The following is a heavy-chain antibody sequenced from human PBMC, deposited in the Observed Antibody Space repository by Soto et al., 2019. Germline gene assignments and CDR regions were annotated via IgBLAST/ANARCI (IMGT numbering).Heavy chain of an antibody. V-gene: IGHV3-23*01. J-gene: IGHJ4*02. CDR1: GFTFSTYD. Sequence: GGSLRLSCAASGFTFSTYDLNWVRQAPGEGLEWVSSISDTGGSTNYADSVKGRFVISRDNSKNTLYLRMNSLRAEDTAVYYCAKPAYDILTGYRRRTPGFHFDSWGQGTRVTVSS. CDR3: AKPAYDILTGYRRRTPGFHFDS. D-gene: IGHD3-9*01. CDR2: ISDTGGST.